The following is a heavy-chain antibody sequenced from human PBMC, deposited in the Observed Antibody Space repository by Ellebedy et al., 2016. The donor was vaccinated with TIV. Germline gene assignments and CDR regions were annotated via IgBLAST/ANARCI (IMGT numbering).Heavy chain of an antibody. D-gene: IGHD1-14*01. V-gene: IGHV3-48*01. Sequence: GGSLRLSXAAPGFTLSNSGMTWVRQAPGRGLEWVSYISISGTTLYYADSVRGRFTISRDNAKNSLYLRMNSLRADDTAIYYCARVDRVSHAMDVWGQGTPVTVSS. CDR2: ISISGTTL. CDR3: ARVDRVSHAMDV. CDR1: GFTLSNSG. J-gene: IGHJ6*02.